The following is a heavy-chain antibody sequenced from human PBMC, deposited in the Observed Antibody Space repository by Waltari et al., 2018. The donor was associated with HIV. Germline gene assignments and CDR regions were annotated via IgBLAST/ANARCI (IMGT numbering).Heavy chain of an antibody. V-gene: IGHV4-38-2*01. CDR2: IYHSGNT. D-gene: IGHD6-6*01. J-gene: IGHJ4*02. CDR3: ARGGRYSSSLAELDF. CDR1: GYSISSGFY. Sequence: QVQLQESGPGLVKPSETLSLTCAVSGYSISSGFYWVWIRQPPGKGLEWIGSIYHSGNTFDRPSLKSRVTMSVDTSKNQFSLKRSSVTAADTAMYYCARGGRYSSSLAELDFWGQGTLVTVSS.